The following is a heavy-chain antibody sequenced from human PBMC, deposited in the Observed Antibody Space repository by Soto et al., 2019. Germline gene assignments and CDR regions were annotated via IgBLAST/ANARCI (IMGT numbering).Heavy chain of an antibody. CDR3: ARHSEYSSSSGPEFDP. CDR2: IYYSGNT. Sequence: SETLSLTCSVSGGSIGSGYYYWSWIRQPPGKGLEWIGNIYYSGNTYYNPSLKSRLIISIDTSKNQFSLKLSSVTAADTAVYYCARHSEYSSSSGPEFDPWGQGTLVTVSS. D-gene: IGHD6-6*01. J-gene: IGHJ5*02. CDR1: GGSIGSGYYY. V-gene: IGHV4-30-4*01.